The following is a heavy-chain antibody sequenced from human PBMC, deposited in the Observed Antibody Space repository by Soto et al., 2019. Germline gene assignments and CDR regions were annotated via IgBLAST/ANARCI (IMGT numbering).Heavy chain of an antibody. Sequence: GPTLVNPTQTLTLTCTFSGFSLSTSGAGVGWIRQPPGKALEWLAVIYWNDDKRYSPSLKSRVTIAKDTSKNEVVLTMTSMDPMDTATYYCTHFSGYEQFEYWGQGTLVTVSS. V-gene: IGHV2-5*01. CDR1: GFSLSTSGAG. J-gene: IGHJ4*02. CDR3: THFSGYEQFEY. D-gene: IGHD5-12*01. CDR2: IYWNDDK.